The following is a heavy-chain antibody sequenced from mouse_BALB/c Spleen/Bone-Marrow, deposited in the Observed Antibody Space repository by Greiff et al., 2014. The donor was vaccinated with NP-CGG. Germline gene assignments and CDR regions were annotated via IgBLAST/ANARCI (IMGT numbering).Heavy chain of an antibody. CDR3: ATMITDWYFDV. D-gene: IGHD2-4*01. Sequence: DVQLQESGAELVKPGASVKLSCTASGSNIKDTYMHWVKQRPEQGLEWIGRIDPANGNTKYDPKFQGKATITADTSSNTAYLQLSSLTSEDTAVYYCATMITDWYFDVWGAGTTVTVSS. CDR1: GSNIKDTY. V-gene: IGHV14-3*02. J-gene: IGHJ1*01. CDR2: IDPANGNT.